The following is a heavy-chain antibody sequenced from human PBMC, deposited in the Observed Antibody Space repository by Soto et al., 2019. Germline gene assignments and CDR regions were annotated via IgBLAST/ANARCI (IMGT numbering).Heavy chain of an antibody. CDR3: ASCTPSVGLVRSFDY. D-gene: IGHD3-9*01. CDR1: GYSFTGYY. CDR2: INPNTGRT. Sequence: QVQLAQSGAEVKKPGASVKVSCTASGYSFTGYYIHCVRQAPGEGLEGMVGINPNTGRTIYAQKFKARVTMPRETSNTTASMELGGLTSDHPAVYYCASCTPSVGLVRSFDYWGQGTMVTVSS. J-gene: IGHJ4*02. V-gene: IGHV1-2*02.